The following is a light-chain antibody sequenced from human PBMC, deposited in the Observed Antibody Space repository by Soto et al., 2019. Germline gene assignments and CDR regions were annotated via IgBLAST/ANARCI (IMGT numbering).Light chain of an antibody. J-gene: IGKJ1*01. Sequence: SVLTQSPGTLSLSPGERATLSCRASQSVRSNFLAWYQQKPGQAPRLLIYGASNRATGIPDRFSGSGSGTDYTLTITRLEPEDFAMYYCQRYDSFRTFCHGTKVDIK. CDR3: QRYDSFRT. V-gene: IGKV3-20*01. CDR1: QSVRSNF. CDR2: GAS.